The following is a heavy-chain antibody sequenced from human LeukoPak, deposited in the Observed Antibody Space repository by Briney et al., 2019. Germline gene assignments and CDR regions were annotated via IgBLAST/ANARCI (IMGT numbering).Heavy chain of an antibody. CDR3: ASGSGAWYKEFDY. Sequence: APVKVSCKASGGTFNRYSFDWVRQAPGQGLEWMGGIIPIFGTTNYAQKFQGRVTITADDSTSTAYMELSSLRSEDTAVYYCASGSGAWYKEFDYWGQGTLVTVSS. CDR2: IIPIFGTT. D-gene: IGHD1-14*01. CDR1: GGTFNRYS. J-gene: IGHJ4*02. V-gene: IGHV1-69*13.